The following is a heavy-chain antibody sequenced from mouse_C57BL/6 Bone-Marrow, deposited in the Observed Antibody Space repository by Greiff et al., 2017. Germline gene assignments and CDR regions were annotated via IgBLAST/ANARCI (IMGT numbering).Heavy chain of an antibody. Sequence: EVKLVESGGGLVQPKGSLKLSCAASGFSFNTYAMNWVRQAPGQGLEWVARIRSKSNNYATYYADSVKDRFTISRDDSESRLYLQMNNLKTEDTAMYYCARHTGNYAMDYWGQGTSVTVSS. J-gene: IGHJ4*01. CDR1: GFSFNTYA. CDR3: ARHTGNYAMDY. V-gene: IGHV10-1*01. D-gene: IGHD4-1*01. CDR2: IRSKSNNYAT.